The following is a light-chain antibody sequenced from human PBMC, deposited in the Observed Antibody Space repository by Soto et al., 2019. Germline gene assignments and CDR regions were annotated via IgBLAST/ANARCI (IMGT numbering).Light chain of an antibody. J-gene: IGLJ3*02. V-gene: IGLV8-61*01. CDR1: SGSVSTSYY. CDR3: MLYMGSVFWV. CDR2: NTD. Sequence: QAVVTQEPSVSVSPGATVTLTCGLSSGSVSTSYYPSWHQQTPGQAPRTLIYNTDTRSSGVPDRFSGSILGNKAALTITGAEADDESEYYCMLYMGSVFWVFGGGTKLTVL.